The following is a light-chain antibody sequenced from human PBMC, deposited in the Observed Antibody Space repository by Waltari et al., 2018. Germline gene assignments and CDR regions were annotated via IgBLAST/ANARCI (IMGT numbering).Light chain of an antibody. CDR2: DVS. CDR1: SSDVGGYNS. Sequence: TQPASVSGSPGQSITISCTGSSSDVGGYNSVSWYQQYPGKAPKLMIYDVSNRPSGVSNRFSGSKSGNTASLTISGLQAEDEADYYCSSYTTSSTLGFGGGTKLTVL. CDR3: SSYTTSSTLG. J-gene: IGLJ2*01. V-gene: IGLV2-14*03.